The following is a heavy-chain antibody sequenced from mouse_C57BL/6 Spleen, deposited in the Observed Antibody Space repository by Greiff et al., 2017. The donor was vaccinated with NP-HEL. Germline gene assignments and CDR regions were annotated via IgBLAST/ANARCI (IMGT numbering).Heavy chain of an antibody. CDR2: FYPGSGSI. D-gene: IGHD1-1*01. CDR1: GYTFTEYT. CDR3: ARHEEKLITTEGYFDY. Sequence: QVQLKQSGAELVKPGASVKLSCKASGYTFTEYTIHWVKQRSGQGLEWIGWFYPGSGSIKYNEKFKDKATLTADKSSSTVYMELSRLTSEDSAVYFCARHEEKLITTEGYFDYWGQGTTLTVSS. J-gene: IGHJ2*01. V-gene: IGHV1-62-2*01.